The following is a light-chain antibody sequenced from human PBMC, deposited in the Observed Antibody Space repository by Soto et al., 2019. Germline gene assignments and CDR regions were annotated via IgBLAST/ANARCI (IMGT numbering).Light chain of an antibody. J-gene: IGKJ1*01. CDR1: QSIDNY. V-gene: IGKV1-39*01. CDR2: SAS. CDR3: QQTYNSPET. Sequence: DIQMTQSPSSLSASVGDRVTITCRASQSIDNYLNWFQQKPGNPPKLLIYSASILQNGVPSRFSDRETLTDFTLTISSLQPEYFATYYSQQTYNSPETFGQGSKVEF.